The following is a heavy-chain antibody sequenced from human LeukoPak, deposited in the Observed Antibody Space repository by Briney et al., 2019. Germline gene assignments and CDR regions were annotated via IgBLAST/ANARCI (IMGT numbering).Heavy chain of an antibody. Sequence: GASVTVSCKASGYTFTSYGISWVRQAPGQGLEWMGWISAYNGNTNYAQKLQGRVTMTTDTSTSTAYMELRSLRSDDTAVYYCARARRIAAAGSPLDPWGQGTLVTVSS. CDR3: ARARRIAAAGSPLDP. J-gene: IGHJ5*02. CDR2: ISAYNGNT. CDR1: GYTFTSYG. V-gene: IGHV1-18*01. D-gene: IGHD6-13*01.